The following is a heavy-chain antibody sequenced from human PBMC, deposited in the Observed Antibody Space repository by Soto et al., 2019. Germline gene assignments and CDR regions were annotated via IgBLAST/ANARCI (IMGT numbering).Heavy chain of an antibody. J-gene: IGHJ6*02. V-gene: IGHV3-74*01. D-gene: IGHD2-2*01. CDR2: IHSDGTST. CDR1: GFTLSTYW. CDR3: ARDLPTALRRGNYYSYGMDV. Sequence: GGSLRLSCTASGFTLSTYWMHWVRQAPGKGLVWVSRIHSDGTSTTYADFLKGRFTISRDNAKNTLYLQMNSLRVEDTAVYYCARDLPTALRRGNYYSYGMDVWGQGTTVTVS.